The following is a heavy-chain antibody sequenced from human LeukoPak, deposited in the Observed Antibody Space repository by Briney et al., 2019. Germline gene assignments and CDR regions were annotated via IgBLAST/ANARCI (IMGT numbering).Heavy chain of an antibody. D-gene: IGHD5-12*01. Sequence: ASVTVSCKASGYTFTDYYMHWVRQAPGQGREWMGWINPNSGGTNYAQKFQGRVTMTRDTSISTAYMEVSRLRSDDTAVYYCARQGYSGYDYDYWGQGTLVTVSS. J-gene: IGHJ4*02. CDR2: INPNSGGT. V-gene: IGHV1-2*02. CDR1: GYTFTDYY. CDR3: ARQGYSGYDYDY.